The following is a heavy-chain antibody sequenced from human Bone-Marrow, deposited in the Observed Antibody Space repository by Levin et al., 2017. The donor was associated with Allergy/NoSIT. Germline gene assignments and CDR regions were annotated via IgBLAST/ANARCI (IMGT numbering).Heavy chain of an antibody. V-gene: IGHV3-23*01. D-gene: IGHD4-17*01. J-gene: IGHJ2*01. CDR2: IISTGTNT. CDR3: AKDLYGDFGWYFDL. CDR1: GFSFSSYA. Sequence: SCAASGFSFSSYAMNWVRQAPGKGLEWVSGIISTGTNTYYADSVKGRFTISRDNSRNTLSLLMSNLRAEDTAVYYCAKDLYGDFGWYFDLWGRGTLVAVSS.